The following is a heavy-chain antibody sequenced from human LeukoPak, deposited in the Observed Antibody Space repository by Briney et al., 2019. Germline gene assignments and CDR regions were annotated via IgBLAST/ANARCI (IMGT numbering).Heavy chain of an antibody. V-gene: IGHV4-59*11. Sequence: SETLSLTCSVSGGSISSHYWSWIRQPPGKGLEWIGYIYYSGSTKYNPSLKSRVTISVDTSKNQFSLKLSSVTAADTAVYYCAGQVVPAARLDWFDPWGQGTLVTVSS. CDR3: AGQVVPAARLDWFDP. D-gene: IGHD2-2*01. CDR2: IYYSGST. J-gene: IGHJ5*02. CDR1: GGSISSHY.